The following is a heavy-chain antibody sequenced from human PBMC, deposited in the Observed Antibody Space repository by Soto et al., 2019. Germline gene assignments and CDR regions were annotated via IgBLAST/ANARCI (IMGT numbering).Heavy chain of an antibody. V-gene: IGHV3-48*01. J-gene: IGHJ4*02. CDR3: ARQPSHPYYGSGSYSS. Sequence: EVQLVESGGGLVQPGGSLRLSCAASGFTFSSYSMNWVRQAPGKGLEWVSYISSSSSTIYYADSVKGRFTISRDNAKNSMYLQMNGLRAEDTAVYYCARQPSHPYYGSGSYSSWGQGTLVTVSS. CDR2: ISSSSSTI. CDR1: GFTFSSYS. D-gene: IGHD3-10*01.